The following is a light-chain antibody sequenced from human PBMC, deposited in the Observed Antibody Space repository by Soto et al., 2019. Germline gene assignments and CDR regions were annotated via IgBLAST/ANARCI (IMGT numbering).Light chain of an antibody. CDR1: RSNIGSNT. Sequence: QPVLTQPPSASGTPGQRVTISCSGSRSNIGSNTVNWYRHLPGTAPKLLIYSNNQRPSGVPDRFSGSKSGTSVSLAISGLQSEDEADYYCAAWDDSLRGPVFGGGTKLTVL. CDR2: SNN. J-gene: IGLJ2*01. V-gene: IGLV1-44*01. CDR3: AAWDDSLRGPV.